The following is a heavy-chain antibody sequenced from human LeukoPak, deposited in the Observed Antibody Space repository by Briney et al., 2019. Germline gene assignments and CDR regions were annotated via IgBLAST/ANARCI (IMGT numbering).Heavy chain of an antibody. CDR1: GGTFSSYA. Sequence: GASVKVSCKASGGTFSSYAISWVRQAPGQGLEWMGGIIPIFGTANYAQKFQGRVTITTDESTSTAYMELSSLRSEDTAVCYCARSRPLVGATAEYFQHWGQGTLVTVSS. CDR2: IIPIFGTA. CDR3: ARSRPLVGATAEYFQH. V-gene: IGHV1-69*05. D-gene: IGHD1-26*01. J-gene: IGHJ1*01.